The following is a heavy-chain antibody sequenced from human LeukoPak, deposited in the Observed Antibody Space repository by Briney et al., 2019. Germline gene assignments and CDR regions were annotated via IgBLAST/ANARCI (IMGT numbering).Heavy chain of an antibody. CDR3: ARGDSSSFPH. CDR1: GGSFSGYY. V-gene: IGHV4-34*01. Sequence: SETLSLTCAVYGGSFSGYYWSWIRQPPGKGLEWIGEVNHSGSTNYNPSLKSRVTISVDTSKNQFSLKLSSVTAADTAVYYCARGDSSSFPHWGQGTLVTVSS. J-gene: IGHJ1*01. D-gene: IGHD6-13*01. CDR2: VNHSGST.